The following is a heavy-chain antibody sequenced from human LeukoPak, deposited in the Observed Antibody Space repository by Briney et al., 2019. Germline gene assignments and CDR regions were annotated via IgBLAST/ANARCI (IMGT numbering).Heavy chain of an antibody. Sequence: GGSLRLSCAASGLTFSTSWMSWVRQAPGKGLERVADIDQAGGGKYYVDSVRGRFTVSRDNTRNLLYLQMNSLRVEDTAVYYCARDTDFGALDYWGQGTLVTVSS. V-gene: IGHV3-7*01. CDR3: ARDTDFGALDY. J-gene: IGHJ4*02. CDR1: GLTFSTSW. D-gene: IGHD3-10*01. CDR2: IDQAGGGK.